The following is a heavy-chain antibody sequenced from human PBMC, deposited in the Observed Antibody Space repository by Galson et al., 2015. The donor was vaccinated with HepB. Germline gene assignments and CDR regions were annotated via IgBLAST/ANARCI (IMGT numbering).Heavy chain of an antibody. J-gene: IGHJ3*02. D-gene: IGHD5-12*01. CDR1: GFTFSSYG. V-gene: IGHV3-33*01. Sequence: SLRLSCAASGFTFSSYGMHWVRQAPGKGLEWVAVIWYDGSNKYYADSVKGRFTISRDNSKNTLYLQMNSLRAEDTAVYYCAREVDIVATGAFDIWGQGTMVTVSS. CDR3: AREVDIVATGAFDI. CDR2: IWYDGSNK.